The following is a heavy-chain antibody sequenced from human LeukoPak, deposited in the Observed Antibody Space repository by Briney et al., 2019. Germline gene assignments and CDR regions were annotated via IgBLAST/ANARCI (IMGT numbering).Heavy chain of an antibody. V-gene: IGHV3-7*01. CDR3: ARDFIRLSFDY. D-gene: IGHD3-16*01. CDR2: VKQDGQEQ. Sequence: GGSLRHSCAASGFMFSNYWMSWLRQARGKGLEWVANVKQDGQEQYYVDSVKGRFTISRDNAKNSLYVQLNSLSDQDTAVYYCARDFIRLSFDYWGQGTLVTVSS. CDR1: GFMFSNYW. J-gene: IGHJ4*02.